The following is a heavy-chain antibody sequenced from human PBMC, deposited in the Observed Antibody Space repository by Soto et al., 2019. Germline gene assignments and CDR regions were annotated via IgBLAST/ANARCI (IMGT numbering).Heavy chain of an antibody. CDR2: ISPSSGHI. CDR1: GFTFSSCT. V-gene: IGHV3-21*06. Sequence: EVHLVESGGGLVKPGGSLRLSCAVSGFTFSSCTMNWVRQAPGKGLEWVSSISPSSGHIYYADSVKGRFTISRDNAQNSLFLQMNSLGAEDTAVYYCSGCSGGACHKNYGMDVWGQGTTVTVSS. CDR3: SGCSGGACHKNYGMDV. D-gene: IGHD2-15*01. J-gene: IGHJ6*02.